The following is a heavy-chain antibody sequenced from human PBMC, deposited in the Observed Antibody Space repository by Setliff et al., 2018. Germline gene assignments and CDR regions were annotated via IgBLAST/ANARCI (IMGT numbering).Heavy chain of an antibody. V-gene: IGHV1-18*01. CDR1: GFSFSTFG. CDR3: TRSRTPRVVLAADFDL. Sequence: ASVKVSCKTSGFSFSTFGFSWVRQAPGQGLEWTGWISPYSGESNYAQKFQDRLTVTADASTKTTYMELRSLTSDDTAVYFCTRSRTPRVVLAADFDLWGQGTLVTVSS. CDR2: ISPYSGES. D-gene: IGHD3-16*01. J-gene: IGHJ4*02.